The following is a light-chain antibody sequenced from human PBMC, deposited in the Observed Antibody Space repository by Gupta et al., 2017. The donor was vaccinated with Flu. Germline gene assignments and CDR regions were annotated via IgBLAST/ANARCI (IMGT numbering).Light chain of an antibody. CDR3: QQYGSSPT. J-gene: IGKJ1*01. CDR1: QRVHNNY. V-gene: IGKV3-20*01. Sequence: PGTLSLSPGERATPSCRASQRVHNNYLAWYQQKPGQAPRLLIYGASTRVTGIPDRFGGSGSGTDFTLTISRLEPEDFAVYYCQQYGSSPTFGQGTKVEIK. CDR2: GAS.